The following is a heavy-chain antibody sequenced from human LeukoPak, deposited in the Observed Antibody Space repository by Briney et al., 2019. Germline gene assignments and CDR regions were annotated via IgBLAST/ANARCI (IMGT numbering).Heavy chain of an antibody. Sequence: PGGSLRLSCAASGFTFSSYSMNWVRQAPGKGLEWVSSISSSSSYIYYADSVKGRFTISRDNAKNSLYLQMNSLRAEDTAVYYCARDARGPRMVRGLHWFDPWGQGTLVTVSS. D-gene: IGHD3-10*01. CDR2: ISSSSSYI. J-gene: IGHJ5*02. V-gene: IGHV3-21*01. CDR1: GFTFSSYS. CDR3: ARDARGPRMVRGLHWFDP.